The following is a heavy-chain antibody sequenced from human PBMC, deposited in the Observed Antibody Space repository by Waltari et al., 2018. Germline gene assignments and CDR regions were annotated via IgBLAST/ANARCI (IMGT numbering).Heavy chain of an antibody. Sequence: QVQLVQSGAEVKKPGASVKVSFKSSGYTFTSYAMQWVRQAPGQRLEWMGWINAGNGNTKYSQKFQGRVTITRDTSASTAYMELSSLRSEDTAVYYCARGLLYENWFDPWGQGTLVTVSS. CDR2: INAGNGNT. CDR3: ARGLLYENWFDP. CDR1: GYTFTSYA. V-gene: IGHV1-3*01. D-gene: IGHD3-3*01. J-gene: IGHJ5*02.